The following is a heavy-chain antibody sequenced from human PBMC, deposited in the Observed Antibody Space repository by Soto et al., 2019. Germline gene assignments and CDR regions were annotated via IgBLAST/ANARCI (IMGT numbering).Heavy chain of an antibody. CDR3: AKDLYSSGYRVFYYFDY. CDR2: VSGGGGST. CDR1: GFTFSSYA. Sequence: GSLRLSCAASGFTFSSYAMSWVRQAPGKGLEWVSVVSGGGGSTYYADSVKGRFTISRDNSKNTLYLQMNSLRAEDTAVYYCAKDLYSSGYRVFYYFDYWGQGTLVTVSS. V-gene: IGHV3-23*01. J-gene: IGHJ4*02. D-gene: IGHD6-19*01.